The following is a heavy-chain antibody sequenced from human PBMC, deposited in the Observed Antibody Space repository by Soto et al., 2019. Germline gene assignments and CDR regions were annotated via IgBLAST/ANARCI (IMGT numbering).Heavy chain of an antibody. CDR3: AREGAPYYDFWSGAFDY. Sequence: QVQLVESGGGVVQPGRSLRLSCAASGFTFSSYGMHWVRQAPGKGLEWVAVIWYDGSNKYYADSVKGRFTISRYNSKNTLYLQMNSLRAEDTAVYYCAREGAPYYDFWSGAFDYWGQGTLVTVSS. V-gene: IGHV3-33*01. CDR2: IWYDGSNK. CDR1: GFTFSSYG. J-gene: IGHJ4*02. D-gene: IGHD3-3*01.